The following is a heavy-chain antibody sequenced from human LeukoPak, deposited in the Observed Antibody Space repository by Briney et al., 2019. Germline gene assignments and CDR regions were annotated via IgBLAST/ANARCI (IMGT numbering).Heavy chain of an antibody. D-gene: IGHD4-23*01. V-gene: IGHV4-34*01. J-gene: IGHJ3*02. CDR1: GGSFSGYY. CDR3: ARGHRRRYAVTPFGAFDI. CDR2: INHSGST. Sequence: SETLSLTCAVYGGSFSGYYWSWIRQPPGKGLEWIGEINHSGSTNYNPSLKSRVTISVDTSKNQFSLKLSSVTAADTAVYYCARGHRRRYAVTPFGAFDIWGQGTMVTVSS.